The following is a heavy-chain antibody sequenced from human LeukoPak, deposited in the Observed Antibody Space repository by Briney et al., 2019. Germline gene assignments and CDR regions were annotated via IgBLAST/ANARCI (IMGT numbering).Heavy chain of an antibody. CDR1: GYIFASYG. CDR3: ARDTALTITPGGPDY. D-gene: IGHD2-8*02. J-gene: IGHJ4*02. Sequence: ASVKVSCKASGYIFASYGISWVRQAPGQGLEWLGWISAYNGDTKYAQPLQGRDTLTTDTSTGTASLELRSLTADDTALYHCARDTALTITPGGPDYWGRGTLITVSS. CDR2: ISAYNGDT. V-gene: IGHV1-18*01.